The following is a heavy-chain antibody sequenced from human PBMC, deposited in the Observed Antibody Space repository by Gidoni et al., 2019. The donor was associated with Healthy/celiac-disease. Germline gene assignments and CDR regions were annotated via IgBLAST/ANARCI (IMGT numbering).Heavy chain of an antibody. CDR1: GCTFRSYA. D-gene: IGHD6-6*01. Sequence: EVQLLESGGGLVQPGGSLRLYCAASGCTFRSYAMSWVPQAQGKGLGWVSAISGSGGSTYYADSVKGRFTISRDNSKNTLYLQMNSLRAEDTAVYYCAKEIRIAARRVYFDYWGQGTLVTVSS. J-gene: IGHJ4*02. CDR2: ISGSGGST. CDR3: AKEIRIAARRVYFDY. V-gene: IGHV3-23*01.